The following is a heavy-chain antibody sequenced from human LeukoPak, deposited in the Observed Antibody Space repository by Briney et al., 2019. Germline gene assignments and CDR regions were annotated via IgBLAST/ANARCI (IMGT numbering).Heavy chain of an antibody. CDR2: IIPIFGTA. CDR1: GGTFSNYA. Sequence: SVKVSCKASGGTFSNYAISWVRQAPGQGPEWMGGIIPIFGTANYAQKFQGRVTITADESTSTAYMELSSLRSEDTALYYYARCVVPAAGPEAYYYYYMDVWGKGTTVTVSS. D-gene: IGHD2-2*01. CDR3: ARCVVPAAGPEAYYYYYMDV. J-gene: IGHJ6*03. V-gene: IGHV1-69*13.